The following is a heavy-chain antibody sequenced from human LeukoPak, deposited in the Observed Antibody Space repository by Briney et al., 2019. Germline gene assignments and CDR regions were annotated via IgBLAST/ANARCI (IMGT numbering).Heavy chain of an antibody. CDR3: ANAVVYCSSTSCYDY. CDR1: RFTFSSYG. J-gene: IGHJ4*02. Sequence: GGSLRLSCAASRFTFSSYGMHWVRQAPGKGLEWVAFIRYDGHNKYYADSVKGRFTISRDNSKNTLYLQMNSLRAEDTAVYYCANAVVYCSSTSCYDYWGQGTLVTVSS. CDR2: IRYDGHNK. D-gene: IGHD2-2*01. V-gene: IGHV3-30*02.